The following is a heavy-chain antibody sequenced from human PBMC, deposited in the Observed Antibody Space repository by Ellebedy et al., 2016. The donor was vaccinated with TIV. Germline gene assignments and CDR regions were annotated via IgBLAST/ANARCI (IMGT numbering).Heavy chain of an antibody. J-gene: IGHJ4*02. D-gene: IGHD5-18*01. CDR2: ISGSGGST. CDR3: ARSFYSYGSGTLVYYFDY. CDR1: GLTFSRYG. V-gene: IGHV3-23*01. Sequence: GESLKISCAASGLTFSRYGMSWVRQAPGKGLEWVSAISGSGGSTHYADSVKGRFTISRDNSKNTLYLQMNSLRAEDTAVYYCARSFYSYGSGTLVYYFDYWGQGTLVTVSS.